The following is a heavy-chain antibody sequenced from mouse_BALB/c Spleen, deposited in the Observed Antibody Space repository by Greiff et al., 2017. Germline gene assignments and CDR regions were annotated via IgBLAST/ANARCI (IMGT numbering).Heavy chain of an antibody. CDR2: IYPGDGDT. D-gene: IGHD6-1*01. CDR1: GYAFSSSW. CDR3: ARSAAEAMDY. Sequence: VQLQQSGPELVKPGASVKISCKASGYAFSSSWMNWVKQRPGQGLEWIGRIYPGDGDTNYNGKFKGKATLTADKSSSTAYMQLSSLTSVDSAVYFCARSAAEAMDYWGQGTSVTVSS. V-gene: IGHV1-82*01. J-gene: IGHJ4*01.